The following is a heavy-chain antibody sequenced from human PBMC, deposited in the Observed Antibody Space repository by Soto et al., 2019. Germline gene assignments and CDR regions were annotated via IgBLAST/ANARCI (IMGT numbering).Heavy chain of an antibody. J-gene: IGHJ3*02. Sequence: GGSLRLSCAASGFTSSSYAMSWVCQAPEKGLEWVSGISGSGGSTYYADSVKGRFTISRDNSKNTLYLQMNSLRAEDTAVYYCAKDRTITMIVVPHAFDIWGRGSMVTVSS. CDR2: ISGSGGST. V-gene: IGHV3-23*01. CDR1: GFTSSSYA. CDR3: AKDRTITMIVVPHAFDI. D-gene: IGHD3-22*01.